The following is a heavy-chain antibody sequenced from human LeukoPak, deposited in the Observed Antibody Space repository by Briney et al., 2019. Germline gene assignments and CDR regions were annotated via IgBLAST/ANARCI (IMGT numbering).Heavy chain of an antibody. Sequence: PAGGSLRLSCAASGFTFRGYAMSWVRQAPGKGLEWVSFISPNADRTSKADSVEGRFTISRDNPRNTLYLQMNSLRDDDTAVYYCAIMHGYYDGTGYWVQWGQGTLVTVSS. CDR3: AIMHGYYDGTGYWVQ. D-gene: IGHD3-22*01. CDR1: GFTFRGYA. CDR2: ISPNADRT. V-gene: IGHV3-23*01. J-gene: IGHJ4*02.